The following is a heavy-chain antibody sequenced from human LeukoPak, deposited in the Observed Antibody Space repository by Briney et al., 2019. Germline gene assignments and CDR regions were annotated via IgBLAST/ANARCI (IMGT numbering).Heavy chain of an antibody. CDR1: GGSISSYY. D-gene: IGHD2-8*01. Sequence: SETLSLTCTVSGGSISSYYWSWIRQPPGKGLERIGYIYYSGSTNYNPSLKSRVTISVNTSKNQFSLKLSSVTAADTAVYYCARSTVYGWFDPWGQGTLVTVSS. CDR2: IYYSGST. V-gene: IGHV4-59*08. J-gene: IGHJ5*02. CDR3: ARSTVYGWFDP.